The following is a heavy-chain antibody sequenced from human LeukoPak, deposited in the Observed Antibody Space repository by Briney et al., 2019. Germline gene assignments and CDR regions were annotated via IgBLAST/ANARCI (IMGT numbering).Heavy chain of an antibody. V-gene: IGHV3-33*01. J-gene: IGHJ4*02. D-gene: IGHD2/OR15-2a*01. CDR3: ARGSMSVDY. Sequence: PEGSLRLSCAASGFAFSSYGMHWVRQAPGKGLEWVAVIWYDGSNKYYADSVKGRFTISRDNSKNTLYLQMNSLRAEDTAVYYCARGSMSVDYWGQGTLVTVSS. CDR2: IWYDGSNK. CDR1: GFAFSSYG.